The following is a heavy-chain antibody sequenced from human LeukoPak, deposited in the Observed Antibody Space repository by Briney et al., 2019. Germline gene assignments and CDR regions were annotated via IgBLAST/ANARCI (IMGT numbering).Heavy chain of an antibody. J-gene: IGHJ4*02. V-gene: IGHV4-59*01. CDR1: GGSISSYY. CDR2: IYYSGST. D-gene: IGHD3-10*01. Sequence: PSETLSLTCTVSGGSISSYYWSWIRQPPGKGLEWIGYIYYSGSTNYNPSLKSRVTISVDTSKNQFSLKLSSVTAADTAVYSCASGLLWFGEFQALDYWGQGTLVTVSS. CDR3: ASGLLWFGEFQALDY.